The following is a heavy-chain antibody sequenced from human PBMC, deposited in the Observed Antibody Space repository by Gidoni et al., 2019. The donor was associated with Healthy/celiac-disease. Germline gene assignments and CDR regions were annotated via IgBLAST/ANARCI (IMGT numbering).Heavy chain of an antibody. D-gene: IGHD1-26*01. CDR2: ISSSSSYI. CDR1: GFTFSSYS. V-gene: IGHV3-21*01. J-gene: IGHJ4*02. Sequence: EVQLVESGGGLVKPGGSLRLSCAASGFTFSSYSMNWVRQAPGKGLEWVSSISSSSSYIYYAASVKGRFTISRDNAKNSLYLQMNSLRAEDTAVYYCARDLRELLLHRWGQGTLVTVSS. CDR3: ARDLRELLLHR.